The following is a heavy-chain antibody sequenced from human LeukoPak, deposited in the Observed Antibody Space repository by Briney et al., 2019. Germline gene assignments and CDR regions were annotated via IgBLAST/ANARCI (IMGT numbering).Heavy chain of an antibody. V-gene: IGHV4-59*08. Sequence: PSETLSLTCTVSGGSISSYYWSWIRQPPGKGLEWIGYIYYSGSTNYNPSLKSRVTISVDTSKNQFSLKLSSVTAADTAVYYCAGTLPETIYDYVWGSLDYWGQGTLVTVSS. CDR3: AGTLPETIYDYVWGSLDY. J-gene: IGHJ4*02. D-gene: IGHD3-16*01. CDR2: IYYSGST. CDR1: GGSISSYY.